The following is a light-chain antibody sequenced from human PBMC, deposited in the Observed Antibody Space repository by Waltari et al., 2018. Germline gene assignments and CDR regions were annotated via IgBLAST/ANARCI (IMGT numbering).Light chain of an antibody. CDR1: QSVSSNY. CDR2: DAS. CDR3: QQYGSSPRT. Sequence: EIVLTQSPGTLSLSPWERATLSCRASQSVSSNYLAWYQHKPGQAPILVIYDASTRATGIPDRFSGSGSGTDFSLTISRLEPEDFAVYYCQQYGSSPRTFGQGTKVEIK. V-gene: IGKV3-20*01. J-gene: IGKJ1*01.